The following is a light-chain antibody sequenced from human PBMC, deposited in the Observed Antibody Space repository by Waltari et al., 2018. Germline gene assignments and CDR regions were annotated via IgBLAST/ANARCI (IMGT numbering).Light chain of an antibody. V-gene: IGKV1-5*01. CDR1: QSISSW. CDR2: DAS. J-gene: IGKJ1*01. CDR3: QQYNTYPWT. Sequence: DIQMTQSPSTVSASVGDRVTITCRASQSISSWLAWYQQKPGKAPKLLIYDASSLESGVPSRFSGSGSGTEFTLTISSLQPDDFAAYYCQQYNTYPWTFGQRTKVEIK.